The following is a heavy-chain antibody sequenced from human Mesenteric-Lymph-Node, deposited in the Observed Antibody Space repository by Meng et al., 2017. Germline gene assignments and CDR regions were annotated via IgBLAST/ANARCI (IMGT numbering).Heavy chain of an antibody. D-gene: IGHD5-24*01. V-gene: IGHV3-30*15. J-gene: IGHJ3*02. Sequence: GGSLRLFCAASGFTFSSYTVHWVRQAPGKGLEWVALRSYDGSYKSYADSVKGRFTISRDNSKNTLYLQMSSLRAEDTAVYYCAREINDGSFDAFDIWGQGTMVTVSS. CDR2: RSYDGSYK. CDR3: AREINDGSFDAFDI. CDR1: GFTFSSYT.